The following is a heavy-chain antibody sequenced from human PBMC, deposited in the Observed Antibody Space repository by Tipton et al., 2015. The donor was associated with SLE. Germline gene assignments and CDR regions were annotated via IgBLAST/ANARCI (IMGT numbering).Heavy chain of an antibody. Sequence: TLSLTCTVSVASINSSSYYWAWIRQPPGKGLEWIGDIDHSGVTHYNPSLKSRVTISRDTSGNQFSLNLSSVTASDTAVYFCTRAEFSSNWYMYWHFDLWGRGTLVTVSS. J-gene: IGHJ2*01. V-gene: IGHV4-39*02. CDR1: VASINSSSYY. D-gene: IGHD6-13*01. CDR2: IDHSGVT. CDR3: TRAEFSSNWYMYWHFDL.